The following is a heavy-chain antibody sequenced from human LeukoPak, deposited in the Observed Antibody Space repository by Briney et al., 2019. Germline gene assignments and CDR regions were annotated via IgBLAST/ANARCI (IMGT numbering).Heavy chain of an antibody. V-gene: IGHV3-48*02. CDR1: GFTFSSYS. J-gene: IGHJ4*02. D-gene: IGHD4-17*01. CDR2: ISSSGSTI. Sequence: GGSLRLSCAASGFTFSSYSMNWVRQAPGKGLEWISYISSSGSTINYADSVKGRFTISRDSAKNSLYLQMNSLRDEDTAVYYCARDRDSGDYTAAPEDYWGQGTLVTVSS. CDR3: ARDRDSGDYTAAPEDY.